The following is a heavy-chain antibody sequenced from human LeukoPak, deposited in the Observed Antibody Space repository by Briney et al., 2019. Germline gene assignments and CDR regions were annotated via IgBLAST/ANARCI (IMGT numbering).Heavy chain of an antibody. V-gene: IGHV3-23*01. CDR2: ISGSGDST. D-gene: IGHD6-13*01. Sequence: GGSLRLSCAASEFTFSSYAMSWVRQAPGKGLEWLSVISGSGDSTYYADSVKGRFTISRDNSKNTLYLQMNSLRAEDTAVYYCAKDWRIVAAGTASDAFDIWGQGTTVTVSS. CDR1: EFTFSSYA. CDR3: AKDWRIVAAGTASDAFDI. J-gene: IGHJ3*02.